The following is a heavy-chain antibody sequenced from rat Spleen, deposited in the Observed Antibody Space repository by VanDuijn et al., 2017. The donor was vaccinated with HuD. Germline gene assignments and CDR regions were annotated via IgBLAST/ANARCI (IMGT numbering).Heavy chain of an antibody. CDR2: ISSDGGRN. D-gene: IGHD1-9*01. J-gene: IGHJ2*01. V-gene: IGHV5-29*01. Sequence: EVQLVESGGGLVQPGRSMKLSCAASGFTFSDYGVAWVRQAPTKGLEWVATISSDGGRNFYRDSVKGRFTISRDNAKSSLYLQMESLRSEDTATYYCAKDGTMGITPFDYWGQGVMVTVSS. CDR1: GFTFSDYG. CDR3: AKDGTMGITPFDY.